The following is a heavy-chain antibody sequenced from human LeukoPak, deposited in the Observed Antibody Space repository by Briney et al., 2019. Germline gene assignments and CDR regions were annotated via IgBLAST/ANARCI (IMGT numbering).Heavy chain of an antibody. CDR1: GFTFSSYA. Sequence: GGSLRLSCAASGFTFSSYAMSWVRQAPGKGLEWVSAISGSGGSTYYADSVKGRFTISRDNSKNTLYLQMNSLRAVDTAVYYCAKDPDYYDSSGSLFQHWGQGTLVTVSS. V-gene: IGHV3-23*01. J-gene: IGHJ1*01. CDR2: ISGSGGST. CDR3: AKDPDYYDSSGSLFQH. D-gene: IGHD3-22*01.